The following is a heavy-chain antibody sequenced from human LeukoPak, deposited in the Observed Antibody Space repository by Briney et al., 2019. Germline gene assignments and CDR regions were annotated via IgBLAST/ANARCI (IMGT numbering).Heavy chain of an antibody. CDR2: INPSGGTT. CDR1: GYTFTSYY. J-gene: IGHJ4*02. V-gene: IGHV1-46*01. CDR3: ARTRGYSDYELDY. D-gene: IGHD5-12*01. Sequence: ASVKVSCKASGYTFTSYYMHWVRQAPGQGLAWVGIINPSGGTTRHPQRLQGRVTMTRDTSTSTVYMELSSLRAEDTAVYYCARTRGYSDYELDYWGQGTLVTVSS.